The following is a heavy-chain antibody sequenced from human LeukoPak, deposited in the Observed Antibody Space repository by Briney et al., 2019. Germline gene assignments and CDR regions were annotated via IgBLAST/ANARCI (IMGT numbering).Heavy chain of an antibody. CDR2: IRGSGGSS. Sequence: PGGSLRLSCAASGFTFSSYAMRWVRQAAGKGLEWVAGIRGSGGSSYYAASVKGRFTISRDNSKNTLYLQMNSLRAEDTAVYYCAKDCVVFGVVIGCIDYWGQGTLVTVSS. J-gene: IGHJ4*02. V-gene: IGHV3-23*01. D-gene: IGHD3-3*01. CDR1: GFTFSSYA. CDR3: AKDCVVFGVVIGCIDY.